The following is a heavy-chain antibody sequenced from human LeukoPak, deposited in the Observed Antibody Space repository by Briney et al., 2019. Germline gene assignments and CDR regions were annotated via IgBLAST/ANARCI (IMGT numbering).Heavy chain of an antibody. V-gene: IGHV3-53*01. CDR3: ARDLDSSCSNNFDY. CDR2: IYTGGTT. Sequence: PGGSLRLSCAASGFTVSSNYMSWVRQAPGKGLEWVSFIYTGGTTYYADSVRGRFTISRDNSKNTLYLQMNSLRAEDTAVYYCARDLDSSCSNNFDYWGQGTLVTVSS. D-gene: IGHD6-13*01. J-gene: IGHJ4*02. CDR1: GFTVSSNY.